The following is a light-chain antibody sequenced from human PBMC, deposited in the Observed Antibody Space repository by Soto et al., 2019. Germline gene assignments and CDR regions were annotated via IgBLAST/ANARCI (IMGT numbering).Light chain of an antibody. CDR2: DAS. Sequence: DIQMTQSPSSLSASVGDRVTITCRASQAIGSWLAWYQQKPGKAPTSLIYDASNLHTGVPSRFSGSGSGTDFTLTISGLQPEDSATYYCQQYNSYPLTFGGGTMVEIK. CDR3: QQYNSYPLT. CDR1: QAIGSW. V-gene: IGKV1D-16*01. J-gene: IGKJ4*01.